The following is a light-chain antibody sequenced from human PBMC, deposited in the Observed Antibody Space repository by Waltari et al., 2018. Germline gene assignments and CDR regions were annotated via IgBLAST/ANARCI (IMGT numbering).Light chain of an antibody. CDR3: QMYVRLPVT. V-gene: IGKV3-20*01. J-gene: IGKJ1*01. CDR2: DTS. Sequence: EIVLMQSPGTLALSPGERATLSCRASQSVGRALAWYQQKPGQAPRLLIYDTSTRATGIPDRFSGSGSGTDFSLTISRVEPEDFAVYYCQMYVRLPVTFGQGTKVEVK. CDR1: QSVGRA.